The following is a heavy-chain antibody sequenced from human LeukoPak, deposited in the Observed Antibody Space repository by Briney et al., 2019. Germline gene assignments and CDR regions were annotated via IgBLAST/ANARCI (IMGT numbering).Heavy chain of an antibody. CDR1: GVTFKSYA. CDR2: IGGSGANT. D-gene: IGHD2-2*01. V-gene: IGHV3-23*01. J-gene: IGHJ6*02. CDR3: AKDTAVVPAAPYGMDV. Sequence: GGSLRLSCAASGVTFKSYAMSWVRQAPGKGLEWVSPIGGSGANTYYADSVKGRFTISRDNSKNTLFLQMNSLRAEDTAVYYCAKDTAVVPAAPYGMDVWGQGTTVTVSS.